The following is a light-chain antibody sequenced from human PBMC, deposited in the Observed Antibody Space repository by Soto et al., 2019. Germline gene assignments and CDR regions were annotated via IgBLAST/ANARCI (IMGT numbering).Light chain of an antibody. J-gene: IGKJ1*01. CDR3: QQYNTYWT. CDR1: QSVSNW. V-gene: IGKV1-5*01. CDR2: DAS. Sequence: DIQMTQSPSTLSASVGDRVTITCRASQSVSNWLAWYQQKPGKAPNLLIYDASSLENGVPSRFSGSGSGTEFTLTITGLQPDDFAAYYCQQYNTYWTFGQGTKVDIK.